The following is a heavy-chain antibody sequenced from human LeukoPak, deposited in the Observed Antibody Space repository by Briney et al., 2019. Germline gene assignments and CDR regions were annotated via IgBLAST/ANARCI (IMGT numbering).Heavy chain of an antibody. D-gene: IGHD7-27*01. CDR2: ISGDGSDT. V-gene: IGHV3-74*01. CDR3: ARDFDWGSGH. Sequence: PGGSLRLSCAASGFTFSTYWVHWVRQAPGKGLVWVSRISGDGSDTRYADSVKGRFIISRDNAKNTPCLQLNGLRAEDTAVYYCARDFDWGSGHWGQGALVTVSS. CDR1: GFTFSTYW. J-gene: IGHJ4*02.